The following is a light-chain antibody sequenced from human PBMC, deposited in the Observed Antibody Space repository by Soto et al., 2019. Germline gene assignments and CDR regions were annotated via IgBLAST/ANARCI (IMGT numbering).Light chain of an antibody. Sequence: EIVMTQSPATLSVSPGERATLSCRASQTFNNYLAWYQQKPSQAPRLLIYSTSARVTDIPTRFSGSGSGTEFTLTISSVQSEDFAVYYCQQCNEWPYTFGQGTKLEIK. V-gene: IGKV3-15*01. J-gene: IGKJ2*01. CDR2: STS. CDR1: QTFNNY. CDR3: QQCNEWPYT.